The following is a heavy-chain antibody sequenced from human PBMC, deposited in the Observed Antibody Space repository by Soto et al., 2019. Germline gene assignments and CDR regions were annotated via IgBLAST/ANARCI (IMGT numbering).Heavy chain of an antibody. CDR3: ARNLGGFPEC. CDR1: GYSFTSYG. J-gene: IGHJ4*02. CDR2: ISAYNGNR. Sequence: QVQLVQSGAEVKKPGASVKVSCKASGYSFTSYGISWVRQAPGQGLEWMGWISAYNGNRKYAQKFQGRVTMTTDTSTSLAYMELSSPRSDKAAGYYCARNLGGFPECWGQGTLVTVSP. D-gene: IGHD5-12*01. V-gene: IGHV1-18*01.